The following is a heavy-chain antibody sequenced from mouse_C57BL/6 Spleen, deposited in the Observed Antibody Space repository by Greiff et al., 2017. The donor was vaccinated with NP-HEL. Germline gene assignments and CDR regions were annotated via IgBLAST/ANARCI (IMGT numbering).Heavy chain of an antibody. D-gene: IGHD2-5*01. CDR1: GFTFSSYA. Sequence: EVQVVESGGGLVKPGGSLKLSCAASGFTFSSYAMSWVRQTPEKRLEWVATISDGGSYTYYPDNVKGRFTISRDNAKNNLYLQMSHLKSEDTAMYYCARDEDSNYDAMDYWGQGTSVTVSS. V-gene: IGHV5-4*01. J-gene: IGHJ4*01. CDR3: ARDEDSNYDAMDY. CDR2: ISDGGSYT.